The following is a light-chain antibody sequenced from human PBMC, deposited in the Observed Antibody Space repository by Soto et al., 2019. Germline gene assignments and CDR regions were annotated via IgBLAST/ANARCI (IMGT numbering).Light chain of an antibody. CDR2: AAS. CDR1: QSVTSSY. V-gene: IGKV3-20*01. Sequence: EIVLTQSPGTLSLSPGERATLSCRASQSVTSSYLAWYQQKPGQAPRLLIYAASSRATGIPARFSGRGSGTDFTLTISRLEPEDFAVYYCQQFGISPYSFGQGTNLEIK. J-gene: IGKJ2*03. CDR3: QQFGISPYS.